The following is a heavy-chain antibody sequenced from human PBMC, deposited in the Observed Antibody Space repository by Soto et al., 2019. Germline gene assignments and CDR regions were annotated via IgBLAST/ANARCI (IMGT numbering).Heavy chain of an antibody. CDR3: ARPLWRNGYNWGYFAL. D-gene: IGHD5-12*01. J-gene: IGHJ2*01. V-gene: IGHV3-30-3*01. Sequence: QVQLVESGGGVVQPGRSLRLSCAASGFTFSSYAMHWVRQAPGKGLEWVAVISYDGSNKYYADSVKGRFTISRDNSKNTRYLQMNSLGAEETAVYYCARPLWRNGYNWGYFALWGRGPLVTVSS. CDR1: GFTFSSYA. CDR2: ISYDGSNK.